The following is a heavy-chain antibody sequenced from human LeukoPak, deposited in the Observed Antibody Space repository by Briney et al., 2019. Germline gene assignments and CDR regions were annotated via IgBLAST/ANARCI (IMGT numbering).Heavy chain of an antibody. CDR1: GFTFSNYA. CDR3: ARPAGNDSDFWTGYYTEMDV. V-gene: IGHV3-30-3*01. J-gene: IGHJ6*02. CDR2: VSYDGYSQ. Sequence: GRSLRLSCVASGFTFSNYAMHWVRQAPVKGLEWVAVVSYDGYSQYYADSVKGRFTISRDNSKNTLYLQMNSLRAEDTAVYYCARPAGNDSDFWTGYYTEMDVWAKGPRSPSP. D-gene: IGHD3/OR15-3a*01.